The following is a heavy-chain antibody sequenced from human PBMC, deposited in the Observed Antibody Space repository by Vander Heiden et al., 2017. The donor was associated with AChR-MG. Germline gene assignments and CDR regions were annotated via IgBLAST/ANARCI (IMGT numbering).Heavy chain of an antibody. Sequence: QVQLVESGGGVVQPGRSLRPSCAASGFPFSSDGRHWVRQAPGKGLEWVAVIWYDGSNKYYADSVKGRFTISRDNSKNTLYLQMNSLRAEDTAVYYCVREPDLDPGVGFDIWGQGTMVTVSS. J-gene: IGHJ3*02. CDR1: GFPFSSDG. CDR2: IWYDGSNK. V-gene: IGHV3-33*01. D-gene: IGHD3-9*01. CDR3: VREPDLDPGVGFDI.